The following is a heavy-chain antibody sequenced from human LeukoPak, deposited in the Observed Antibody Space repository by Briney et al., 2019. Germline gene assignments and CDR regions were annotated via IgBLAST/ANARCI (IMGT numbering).Heavy chain of an antibody. CDR2: ISGSGGST. V-gene: IGHV3-23*01. D-gene: IGHD3-3*01. CDR1: GFTFSSYA. Sequence: PGGSLRLSCAASGFTFSSYAMSWVRQAPGKGLEWVSAISGSGGSTYYADSVKGRFTISRDNSKNTLYLQMNSLRAEDTAVYYCAKSFYDFWSGYNPGYFDYWGQGTLVTVSS. J-gene: IGHJ4*02. CDR3: AKSFYDFWSGYNPGYFDY.